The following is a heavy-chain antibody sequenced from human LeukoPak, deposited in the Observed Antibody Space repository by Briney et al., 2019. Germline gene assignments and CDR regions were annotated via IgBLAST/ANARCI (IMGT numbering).Heavy chain of an antibody. CDR1: GFTFSSYS. Sequence: GGSLRLSCAASGFTFSSYSMNWVRQAPGKGLEWVSSISGSSSYIYYADSVEGRFTISRDNAKNTLYLQMNSLRAEDTAVYYCARDPGYPYCSSTSCYYWGQGTLVTVSS. CDR3: ARDPGYPYCSSTSCYY. CDR2: ISGSSSYI. V-gene: IGHV3-21*01. D-gene: IGHD2-2*01. J-gene: IGHJ4*02.